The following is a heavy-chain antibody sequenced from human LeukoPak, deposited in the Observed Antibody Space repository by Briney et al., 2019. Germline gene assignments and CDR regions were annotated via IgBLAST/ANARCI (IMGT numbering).Heavy chain of an antibody. V-gene: IGHV1-45*02. D-gene: IGHD3-16*01. J-gene: IGHJ6*03. Sequence: ASVKASCKASGYTFTYRYLHWVRQAPGQAPEWMGWITPFNGNTNYGQKFQDRITITRDRSMSTAYMELSSLTSEDTAMYYCARVRGIGFNYYYYMDVWGKGTTVTVSS. CDR1: GYTFTYRY. CDR3: ARVRGIGFNYYYYMDV. CDR2: ITPFNGNT.